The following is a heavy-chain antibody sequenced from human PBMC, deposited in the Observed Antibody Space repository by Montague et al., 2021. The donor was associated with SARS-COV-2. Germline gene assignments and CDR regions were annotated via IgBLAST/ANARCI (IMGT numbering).Heavy chain of an antibody. CDR1: GFTFSTHA. D-gene: IGHD2/OR15-2a*01. CDR2: ISTDGSNQ. Sequence: SLRLSCAASGFTFSTHAMHWVRQAPGKGLEWVAAISTDGSNQDFADSVKGRFTISRDNSKNTLYIQMNSLRVDDTAIYHCATRPPYFARPLVPLLDFWGQGTLVIVSS. CDR3: ATRPPYFARPLVPLLDF. J-gene: IGHJ4*02. V-gene: IGHV3-30*04.